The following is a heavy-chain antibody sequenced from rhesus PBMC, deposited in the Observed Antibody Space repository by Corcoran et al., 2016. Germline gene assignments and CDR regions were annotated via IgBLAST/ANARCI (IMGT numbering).Heavy chain of an antibody. J-gene: IGHJ5-1*01. CDR2: INGNRGND. V-gene: IGHV4-80*01. CDR3: SKDRLSHTWIARYFHFDV. D-gene: IGHD1-38*01. CDR1: GASLSTYW. Sequence: QVQLQESGPGLVKPSETLSLTCAVSGASLSTYWWHWLRHSPGKGLAWLGEINGNRGNDYNNPALKSRGTSSKDASRNQVSLEVSAVIAADTAVYYCSKDRLSHTWIARYFHFDVWGPGVLATVSS.